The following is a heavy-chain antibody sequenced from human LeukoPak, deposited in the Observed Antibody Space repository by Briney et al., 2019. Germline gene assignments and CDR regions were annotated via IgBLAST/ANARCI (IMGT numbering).Heavy chain of an antibody. CDR1: GGSFSGYY. CDR3: ARGEVVPAAPYYYYGMDV. CDR2: INHSGST. V-gene: IGHV4-34*01. D-gene: IGHD2-2*01. J-gene: IGHJ6*02. Sequence: SETLSLTCAVYGGSFSGYYWSWIRQPPGKGLEWIGEINHSGSTNYNPSLKSRVTISVDTSKNQFSPKLSSVTAADTAVYYCARGEVVPAAPYYYYGMDVWGQGTTVTVSS.